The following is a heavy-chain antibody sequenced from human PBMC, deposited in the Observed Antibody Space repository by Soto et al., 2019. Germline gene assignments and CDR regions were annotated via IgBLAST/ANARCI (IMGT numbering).Heavy chain of an antibody. J-gene: IGHJ5*02. CDR3: ARGPLLRFLEWLAVTVPEYNWFDP. V-gene: IGHV1-18*01. CDR2: ISAYNGNT. CDR1: GYTFTSYG. D-gene: IGHD3-3*01. Sequence: ASVKVSCKASGYTFTSYGISWVRQAPGQGLEWMGWISAYNGNTNYAQKLQGRVTMTTDTSTSTAYMELRSLRSDDTAVYYCARGPLLRFLEWLAVTVPEYNWFDPWGQGTLVTVSS.